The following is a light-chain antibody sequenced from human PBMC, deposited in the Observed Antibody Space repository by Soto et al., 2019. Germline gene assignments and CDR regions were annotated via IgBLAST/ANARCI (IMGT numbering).Light chain of an antibody. CDR1: SANIGNNY. CDR2: DND. Sequence: QSVLTQPPSVSTAPGQKVTISCSGSSANIGNNYVSWYHQFPGTAPKVVIYDNDQRPSGIPYRFSGSKSGTSATLGITGLQTGDEADYYCLTWDSSLSVAVFGGGTKLTVL. J-gene: IGLJ2*01. CDR3: LTWDSSLSVAV. V-gene: IGLV1-51*01.